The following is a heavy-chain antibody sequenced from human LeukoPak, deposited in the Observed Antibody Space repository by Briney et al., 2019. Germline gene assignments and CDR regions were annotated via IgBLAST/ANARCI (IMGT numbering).Heavy chain of an antibody. V-gene: IGHV1-46*01. D-gene: IGHD6-19*01. Sequence: ASVKVSCKAPGCTFTSYYMHWVRQAPGQGLEWMGIINPSGGSTSYAQKFQGRVTMTRDTSTSTVYMELSSVRSEDTAVYYCATGGIAVAVDAFDIWGPGTMVTVSS. CDR1: GCTFTSYY. CDR3: ATGGIAVAVDAFDI. J-gene: IGHJ3*02. CDR2: INPSGGST.